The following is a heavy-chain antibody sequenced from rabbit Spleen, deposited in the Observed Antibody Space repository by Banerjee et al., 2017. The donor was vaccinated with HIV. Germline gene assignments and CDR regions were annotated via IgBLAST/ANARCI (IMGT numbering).Heavy chain of an antibody. CDR2: IDPIFANT. CDR3: VRDKASISGDYGPYYFNL. D-gene: IGHD1-1*01. Sequence: QEQLVESGGGLVQPGGSLKLSCKASGFDFSSYGVSWVRQAPGKGLEWIGYIDPIFANTYYASWVNGRFTISSHNAQNTLYLQLNSLTAADTATYFCVRDKASISGDYGPYYFNLWGQGTLVTVS. J-gene: IGHJ4*01. V-gene: IGHV1S47*01. CDR1: GFDFSSYG.